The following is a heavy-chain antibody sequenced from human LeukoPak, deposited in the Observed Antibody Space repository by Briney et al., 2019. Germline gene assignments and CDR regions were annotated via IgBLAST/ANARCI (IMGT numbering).Heavy chain of an antibody. J-gene: IGHJ6*03. CDR1: GFTFSTYA. V-gene: IGHV3-23*01. Sequence: GGSLRVSCVASGFTFSTYAMSWVRHAPGKGLECVSAISGSGGSTHYAESVKGRFTISRDNSKNTLYLQMNSLRAEDTAVYYCAKEFVPAAILSYYYMDVWGRGTTVTVSS. CDR3: AKEFVPAAILSYYYMDV. D-gene: IGHD2-2*01. CDR2: ISGSGGST.